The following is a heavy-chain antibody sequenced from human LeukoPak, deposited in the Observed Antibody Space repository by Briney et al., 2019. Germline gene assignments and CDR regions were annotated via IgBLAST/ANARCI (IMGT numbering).Heavy chain of an antibody. CDR2: INSDGSST. J-gene: IGHJ4*02. CDR3: ARSRQADIVAYFDY. Sequence: GGSLRLSCAASGFTFSSYWMHWVRQAPGKGLVWVSRINSDGSSTSYADSVKGRFTISRDYAKNTLYLQMNSLRAEDTAVYYCARSRQADIVAYFDYWGQGTLVTVSS. CDR1: GFTFSSYW. V-gene: IGHV3-74*01. D-gene: IGHD5-12*01.